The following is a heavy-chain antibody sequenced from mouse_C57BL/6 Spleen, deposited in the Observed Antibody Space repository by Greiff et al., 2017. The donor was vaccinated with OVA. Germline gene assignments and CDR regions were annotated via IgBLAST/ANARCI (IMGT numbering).Heavy chain of an antibody. CDR1: GYTFTSYW. J-gene: IGHJ4*01. CDR2: INPSNGGT. V-gene: IGHV1-53*01. D-gene: IGHD2-4*01. Sequence: QVQLKQPGTELVKPGASVKLSCKASGYTFTSYWMHWVKQRPGQGLEWIGNINPSNGGTNYNEKFKSKATLTVDKSSSTAYMQLSSLTSEDSAVYYCARSPIYYDYDDGYAMDYWGQGTSVTVSS. CDR3: ARSPIYYDYDDGYAMDY.